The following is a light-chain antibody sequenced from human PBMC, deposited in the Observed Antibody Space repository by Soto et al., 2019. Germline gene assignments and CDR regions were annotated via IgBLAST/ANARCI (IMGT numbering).Light chain of an antibody. Sequence: VLTGCPATRSSSPYPKSTLTCRASQSVSSNHLAWYQQKRGQPPRLLIYGASSRATGTPGRFSGSGSGTDFTLTITRLEPEDFAVYYCQQDGSFPLKFCEGTKVEV. J-gene: IGKJ4*02. V-gene: IGKV3-20*01. CDR2: GAS. CDR1: QSVSSNH. CDR3: QQDGSFPLK.